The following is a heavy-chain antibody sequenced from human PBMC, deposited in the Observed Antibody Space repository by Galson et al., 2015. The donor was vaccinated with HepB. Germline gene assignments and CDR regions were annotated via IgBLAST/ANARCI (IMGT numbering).Heavy chain of an antibody. J-gene: IGHJ3*02. D-gene: IGHD2/OR15-2a*01. CDR2: ISGSGHTT. Sequence: SLRLSCAVSGFPFSNYAMNWVRQAPGKGLEWVSTISGSGHTTYYADSVKGRFTISTDNSKNTLYVQMNTLRAEDTAVYYCATMMCANTDAFDIWGQGTKVTVSS. CDR3: ATMMCANTDAFDI. V-gene: IGHV3-23*01. CDR1: GFPFSNYA.